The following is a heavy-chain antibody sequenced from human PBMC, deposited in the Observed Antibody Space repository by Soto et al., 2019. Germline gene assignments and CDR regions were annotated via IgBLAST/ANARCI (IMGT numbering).Heavy chain of an antibody. CDR2: IYYSDTT. Sequence: QLQLQESGPGLVKPSETLSLTCTVSGGSISSINYYWGWVRQPPGKGLEWIGSIYYSDTTYYNPSLKSGVTISLDTSKNQFSLKLSSVTAADTAVYYCISRTVMTFNAFDIWGQGTMVTVSS. CDR1: GGSISSINYY. J-gene: IGHJ3*02. CDR3: ISRTVMTFNAFDI. D-gene: IGHD4-17*01. V-gene: IGHV4-39*01.